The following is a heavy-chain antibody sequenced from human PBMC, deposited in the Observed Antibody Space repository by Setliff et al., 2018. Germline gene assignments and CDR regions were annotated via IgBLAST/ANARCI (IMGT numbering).Heavy chain of an antibody. J-gene: IGHJ6*03. D-gene: IGHD3-3*01. Sequence: SETLSLTCTVSGASISTHYWSWIRQPPGKGLEWIGHTYYIGATNYNPSLKGRVTISVDTSKNQVSLKMNFVTAADTAVYYCARMSGFLYMDVWGKGTTVTVSS. CDR3: ARMSGFLYMDV. CDR2: TYYIGAT. CDR1: GASISTHY. V-gene: IGHV4-59*11.